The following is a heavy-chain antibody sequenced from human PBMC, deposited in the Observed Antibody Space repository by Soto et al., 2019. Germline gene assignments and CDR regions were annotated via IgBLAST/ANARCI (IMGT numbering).Heavy chain of an antibody. J-gene: IGHJ6*02. CDR1: GCSLTTYG. V-gene: IGHV1-18*04. CDR3: AGEVAHMDV. Sequence: VXSGKGYGPGCGCSLTTYGIYWVRQAPGQGLGWMGWVSPYNGDTTYAQKVQGRVTMTTDTSTRTAYLELRSLRSDDTAMYSCAGEVAHMDVWGQGTTVTFS. CDR2: VSPYNGDT. D-gene: IGHD2-15*01.